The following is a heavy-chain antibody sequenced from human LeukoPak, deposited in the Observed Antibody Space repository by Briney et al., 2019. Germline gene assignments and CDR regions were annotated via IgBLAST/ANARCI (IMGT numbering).Heavy chain of an antibody. V-gene: IGHV3-23*01. D-gene: IGHD3-22*01. Sequence: GGSLRLSCAASGFTFSIYAMSWVRQAPGKGLQWVSSITSSGDGTYYADSVKGRFTISRDNSENMLYLQLNSLRVEDTAVYFCAKDRPNYYGSNGHYYRRDGDYWGQGTLVTVSS. CDR1: GFTFSIYA. CDR3: AKDRPNYYGSNGHYYRRDGDY. J-gene: IGHJ4*02. CDR2: ITSSGDGT.